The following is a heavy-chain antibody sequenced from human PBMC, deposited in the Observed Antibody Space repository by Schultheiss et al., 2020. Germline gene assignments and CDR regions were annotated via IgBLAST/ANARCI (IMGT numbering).Heavy chain of an antibody. CDR3: ARLNSNPPVINYYCYMDV. J-gene: IGHJ6*03. Sequence: GGSLRLSCAASGFTFSSYAMSWVRQAPGKGLEWVSGISCSNTYYDDSVKGRFTISRDNSNNTLYLQMNSLRAEDTAVYYCARLNSNPPVINYYCYMDVWGKGTTVTVSS. V-gene: IGHV3-23*01. D-gene: IGHD4-11*01. CDR1: GFTFSSYA. CDR2: ISCSNT.